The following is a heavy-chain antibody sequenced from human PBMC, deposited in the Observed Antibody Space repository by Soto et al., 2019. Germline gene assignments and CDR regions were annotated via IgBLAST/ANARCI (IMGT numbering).Heavy chain of an antibody. CDR2: MYNSVST. V-gene: IGHV4-31*03. CDR3: SRDPQY. Sequence: QVQLQESGPGLVKPSQTLSLTCTVSGGSISSGGYYWSWSRQHPGKGLEWIGYMYNSVSTYYNPALKSRVNISVDKSKNQFSLKLSSVTAADTAVYYCSRDPQYWGQGTLVTVSS. CDR1: GGSISSGGYY. J-gene: IGHJ4*02.